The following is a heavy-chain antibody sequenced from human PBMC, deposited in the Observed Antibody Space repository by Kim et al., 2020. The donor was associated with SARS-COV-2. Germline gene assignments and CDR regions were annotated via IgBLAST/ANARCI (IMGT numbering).Heavy chain of an antibody. CDR1: GFTFSSYA. Sequence: GGSLRLSCAASGFTFSSYAMHWVRQAPGKGLDWVSLISYDGSNKYYADSVKGRFAISRDNSKNTLYLQMNSLRAEDTAVYYCARGKGIAAGGDFWGQGTLATVSS. CDR3: ARGKGIAAGGDF. CDR2: ISYDGSNK. V-gene: IGHV3-30*09. D-gene: IGHD6-13*01. J-gene: IGHJ4*02.